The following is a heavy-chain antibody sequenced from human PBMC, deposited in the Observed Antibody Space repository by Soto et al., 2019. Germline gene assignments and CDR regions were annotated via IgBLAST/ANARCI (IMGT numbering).Heavy chain of an antibody. CDR2: INAGNGNT. CDR3: AREYFDFRRGHSRIDY. Sequence: ASVKVSCKASGYTFTSYAMHWVRQAPGQRLKWMGWINAGNGNTKYSQKFQGRVTITRDTSASTAYMELSSLRSEDTAVYYCAREYFDFRRGHSRIDYWCQGTLVTVSS. J-gene: IGHJ4*02. CDR1: GYTFTSYA. D-gene: IGHD3-3*01. V-gene: IGHV1-3*01.